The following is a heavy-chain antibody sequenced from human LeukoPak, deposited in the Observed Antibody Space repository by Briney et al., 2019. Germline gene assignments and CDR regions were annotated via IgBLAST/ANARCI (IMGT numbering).Heavy chain of an antibody. J-gene: IGHJ4*02. V-gene: IGHV1-2*02. CDR3: ARGRGVNAPHYFDY. Sequence: GASVKVSCKASGYTFTGYYIHWVRQAPGQGLEWMGWINPNSGGTNYAQKFQGRVTMTRDTSISTAYMELSGLRSDDTAVYYCARGRGVNAPHYFDYWGRGTLVTVSS. CDR2: INPNSGGT. CDR1: GYTFTGYY. D-gene: IGHD3-3*01.